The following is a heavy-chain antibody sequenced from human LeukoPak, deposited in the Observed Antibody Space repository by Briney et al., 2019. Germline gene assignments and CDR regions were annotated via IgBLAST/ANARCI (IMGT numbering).Heavy chain of an antibody. Sequence: GGSLRLSCAASEFTFSRNAMHWVRQAPGKGREGGAVLSYDGSNKYYADSVKGRFTISRDNSKDALYLQMNSLRAEDTAVCYCARDRAVGCSGGSCYPIDYWGQGTLVTVSS. CDR1: EFTFSRNA. J-gene: IGHJ4*02. CDR3: ARDRAVGCSGGSCYPIDY. D-gene: IGHD2-15*01. CDR2: LSYDGSNK. V-gene: IGHV3-30*04.